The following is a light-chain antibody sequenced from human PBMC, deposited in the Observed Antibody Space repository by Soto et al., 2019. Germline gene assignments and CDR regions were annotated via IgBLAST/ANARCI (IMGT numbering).Light chain of an antibody. CDR3: CSFAGSYSYV. CDR1: SSDVGRYDY. J-gene: IGLJ1*01. V-gene: IGLV2-11*01. Sequence: QSFLPMPRSQSASPGQSVTISCTGTSSDVGRYDYVSWYQQHPGKAPKLIVYDVTERPSGVPDRFSGSKSGNTATLTISGLQAEDEADYSCCSFAGSYSYVFGTGTKVTVL. CDR2: DVT.